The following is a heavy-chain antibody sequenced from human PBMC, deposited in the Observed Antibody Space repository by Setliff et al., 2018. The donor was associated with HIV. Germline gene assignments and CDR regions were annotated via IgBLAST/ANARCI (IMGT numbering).Heavy chain of an antibody. V-gene: IGHV3-23*01. CDR1: GFAFSTFD. Sequence: GGSLRLSCAASGFAFSTFDMNWVRQTPEKGLEWVSAVSPSSIVTYYADSVKGRFTFSRDDSKNTFFLQMNSLKTTDTGTYYCATYARTSYGLDDWGQGTEVTVSS. CDR3: ATYARTSYGLDD. CDR2: VSPSSIVT. D-gene: IGHD3-10*02. J-gene: IGHJ4*02.